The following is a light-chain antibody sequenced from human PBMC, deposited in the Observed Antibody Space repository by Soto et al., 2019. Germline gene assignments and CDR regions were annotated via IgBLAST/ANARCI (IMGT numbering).Light chain of an antibody. CDR2: SNN. J-gene: IGLJ2*01. Sequence: QSVVTQPPSASGTPGQRVTISCSGSSSNIGTNTVNWYQHLPGSAPKLHIYSNNQRPSGVPDRFSGSKSGTSASLAISGLQPDDEADYYCEAWDGSLNVVLFGGGTKLTVL. CDR3: EAWDGSLNVVL. CDR1: SSNIGTNT. V-gene: IGLV1-44*01.